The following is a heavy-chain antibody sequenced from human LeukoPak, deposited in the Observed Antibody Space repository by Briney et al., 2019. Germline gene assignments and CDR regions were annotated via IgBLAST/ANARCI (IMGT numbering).Heavy chain of an antibody. CDR2: IKQDGSEK. CDR3: AGMVRGKIDY. J-gene: IGHJ4*02. D-gene: IGHD3-10*01. V-gene: IGHV3-7*03. CDR1: GGSFSGYY. Sequence: ETLSLTCAVYGGSFSGYYWSWVRQAPGKGLEWVANIKQDGSEKYYVDSVKGRFTISRDNAKNSLYLQMNSLRAEDTAVYYCAGMVRGKIDYWGQGTLVTVSS.